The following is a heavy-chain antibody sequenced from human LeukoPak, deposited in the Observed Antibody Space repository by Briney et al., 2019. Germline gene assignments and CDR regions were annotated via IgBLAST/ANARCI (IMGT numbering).Heavy chain of an antibody. CDR3: ARDRLKGIAAAGYYYYGMDV. CDR1: GFTVSSNY. V-gene: IGHV3-53*01. CDR2: IYSGGST. Sequence: GGSLRLSCAASGFTVSSNYMSWVRQAPGKGLEWVSVIYSGGSTYYADSVKGRFTISRDNSKNTLYLQMNSLRAEDTAVYYCARDRLKGIAAAGYYYYGMDVWGQGTTVTVSS. J-gene: IGHJ6*02. D-gene: IGHD6-13*01.